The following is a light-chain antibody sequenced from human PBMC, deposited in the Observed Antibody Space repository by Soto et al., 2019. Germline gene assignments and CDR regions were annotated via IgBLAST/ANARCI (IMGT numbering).Light chain of an antibody. J-gene: IGKJ1*01. V-gene: IGKV3-15*01. CDR3: QQYNNWPRT. Sequence: EIVMTQSPGPLSVSPGERATLSCRASQSVSSNLAWYQQKPGQAPRLLIYDASTRATGIPARFSGSGSGTEFTLTISTLQSEDFAVYYCQQYNNWPRTFGQGTKVDIK. CDR1: QSVSSN. CDR2: DAS.